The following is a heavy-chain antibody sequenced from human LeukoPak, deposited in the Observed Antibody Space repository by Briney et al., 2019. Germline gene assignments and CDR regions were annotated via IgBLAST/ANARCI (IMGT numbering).Heavy chain of an antibody. CDR1: GFTFDDYG. CDR3: AREAYGDYEYYFDY. D-gene: IGHD4-17*01. CDR2: INWNGGST. V-gene: IGHV3-20*04. J-gene: IGHJ4*02. Sequence: PGGSLRLSCAASGFTFDDYGMSWVRQAPGKGLEWVSGINWNGGSTGYADSVKGRFTISRDNAKNSLYLQINSLRAEDTALYYCAREAYGDYEYYFDYWGQGTLVTVSS.